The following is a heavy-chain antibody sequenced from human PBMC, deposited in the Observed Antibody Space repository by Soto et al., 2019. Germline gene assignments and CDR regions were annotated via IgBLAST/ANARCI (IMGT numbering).Heavy chain of an antibody. V-gene: IGHV1-3*01. CDR2: INAGNGNT. D-gene: IGHD4-17*01. Sequence: QVQLVQSGAEVKKPGASVKVSCKASGYTFTSYAMHWVHQAPGQRLEWMGWINAGNGNTKYSQKFQGRVTITRDTSASTAYMELSSLRSEDTAVYYCAKGYGGYFHWFDPWGQGTLVTVSS. CDR1: GYTFTSYA. CDR3: AKGYGGYFHWFDP. J-gene: IGHJ5*02.